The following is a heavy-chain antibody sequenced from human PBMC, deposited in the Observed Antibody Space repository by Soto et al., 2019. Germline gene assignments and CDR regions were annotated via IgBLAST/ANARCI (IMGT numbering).Heavy chain of an antibody. CDR1: GGTFSTYA. CDR2: TIPLFGTA. CDR3: AQTLGSAVAGPGRFDL. V-gene: IGHV1-69*12. J-gene: IGHJ2*01. D-gene: IGHD6-19*01. Sequence: QVQLVQSGAEVKKPGSSVKVSCKASGGTFSTYAISWVRQAPGQGLEWMGGTIPLFGTANYAQKFQGRVMITADESTSTAYMELSSLRSEDAAVYYCAQTLGSAVAGPGRFDLWGRGTLITVSS.